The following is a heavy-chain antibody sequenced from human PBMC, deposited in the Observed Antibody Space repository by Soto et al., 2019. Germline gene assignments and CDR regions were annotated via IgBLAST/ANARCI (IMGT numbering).Heavy chain of an antibody. J-gene: IGHJ4*02. D-gene: IGHD3-3*01. CDR2: IYYSGST. CDR3: ARIYTQTYYDFRSGYSPPGYFDY. V-gene: IGHV4-59*01. Sequence: SETLSLTCTVSGGSISIYYWSWIRHPPGKGLEWIGYIYYSGSTNYNPSLKSRVTISVDTSKNQFSLKLSSVTAADTAVYYCARIYTQTYYDFRSGYSPPGYFDYWGQGTLVTVSS. CDR1: GGSISIYY.